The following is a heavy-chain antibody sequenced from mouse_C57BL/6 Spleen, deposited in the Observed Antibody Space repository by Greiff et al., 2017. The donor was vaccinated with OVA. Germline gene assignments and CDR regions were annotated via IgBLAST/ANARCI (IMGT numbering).Heavy chain of an antibody. D-gene: IGHD2-1*01. CDR3: AGLLGAY. V-gene: IGHV3-6*01. CDR1: GYSITSCYY. CDR2: ISYDGSN. Sequence: EVKLMESGPGLVKPSQSLSLTCTVSGYSITSCYYWYWIRQLPGSKLGWLGFISYDGSNNYNPSLKKRISITRDTSKNQFFLKLNSVTTEDTATYYCAGLLGAYWGQGTLVTVSA. J-gene: IGHJ3*01.